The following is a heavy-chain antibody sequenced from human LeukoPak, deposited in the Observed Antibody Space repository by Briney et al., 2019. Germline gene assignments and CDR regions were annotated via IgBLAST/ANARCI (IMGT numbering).Heavy chain of an antibody. V-gene: IGHV1-18*04. Sequence: GASVKVSCKASGYTFTGYYMHWVRQAPGQGLEWMGWISAYNGNTNYAQKLQGRVTMTTDTSTSTAYMELSSLRSEDTAVYYCARDRGLGYCGGDCYSGFYWGQGTLVTVSS. J-gene: IGHJ4*02. CDR1: GYTFTGYY. CDR3: ARDRGLGYCGGDCYSGFY. CDR2: ISAYNGNT. D-gene: IGHD2-21*02.